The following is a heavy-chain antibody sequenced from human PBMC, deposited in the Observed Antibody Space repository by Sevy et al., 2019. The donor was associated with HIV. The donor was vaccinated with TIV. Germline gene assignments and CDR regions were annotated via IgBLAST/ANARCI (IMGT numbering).Heavy chain of an antibody. J-gene: IGHJ4*02. D-gene: IGHD1-20*01. V-gene: IGHV3-23*01. Sequence: GGSLRLSCAASGFIFSSFAMGWVRQGPRKGLEWISVISASGDYTYYADSVKGRFTISRDNSKNTLFLQMNSLRGEDTAIFYCAKKMGGGSGMAFLIDYWGQGTLVTVSS. CDR3: AKKMGGGSGMAFLIDY. CDR2: ISASGDYT. CDR1: GFIFSSFA.